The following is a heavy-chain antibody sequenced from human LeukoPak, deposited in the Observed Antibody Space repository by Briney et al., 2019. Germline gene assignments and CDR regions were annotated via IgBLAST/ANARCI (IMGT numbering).Heavy chain of an antibody. CDR1: GGSFSGYY. D-gene: IGHD6-13*01. J-gene: IGHJ6*02. Sequence: SETLSLTCAVYGGSFSGYYWSWIRQPPGKGLEWIGEINHSGSTNYNPSLKSRVTISVDTSKNQFSLKLSSVTAADTAVYYCARGRGDSSSRPRPGNYYYYGMDVWGQGTTVTVSS. V-gene: IGHV4-34*01. CDR3: ARGRGDSSSRPRPGNYYYYGMDV. CDR2: INHSGST.